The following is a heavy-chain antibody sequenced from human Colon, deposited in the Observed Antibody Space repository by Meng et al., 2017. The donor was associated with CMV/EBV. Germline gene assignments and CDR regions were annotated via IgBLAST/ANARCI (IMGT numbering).Heavy chain of an antibody. CDR1: GFIVNSNF. Sequence: GESLKISCAASGFIVNSNFMSWVRQAPGKGLEWVSVFYSGGRPYYADSVKGRFTVSIDNSENTVYLQMNSLRPEDTAVYYCARDRCNTTSCYNYYGMDVWGQGTMVTVSS. V-gene: IGHV3-66*02. CDR2: FYSGGRP. CDR3: ARDRCNTTSCYNYYGMDV. J-gene: IGHJ6*02. D-gene: IGHD2-2*02.